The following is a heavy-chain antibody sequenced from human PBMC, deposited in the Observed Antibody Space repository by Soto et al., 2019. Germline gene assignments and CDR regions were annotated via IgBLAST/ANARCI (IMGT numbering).Heavy chain of an antibody. Sequence: QLQLQESGPGLVKPSETLSLTCTVSGGSISSSSYYWGWIRQPPGKGREWIGSIYYSGSTYYNPSLKSRVTISVDTSNTQFSLKLSSVPAADTAVYYCARHSSGYYIADAFESWGQGTMVTVSS. CDR1: GGSISSSSYY. D-gene: IGHD5-12*01. V-gene: IGHV4-39*01. CDR3: ARHSSGYYIADAFES. CDR2: IYYSGST. J-gene: IGHJ3*02.